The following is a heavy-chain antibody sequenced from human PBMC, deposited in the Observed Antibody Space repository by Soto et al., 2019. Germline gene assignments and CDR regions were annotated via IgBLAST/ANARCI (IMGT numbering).Heavy chain of an antibody. J-gene: IGHJ4*02. Sequence: QVQLQESGPALVKPSQTLSLTCTVSGGSISSGAYYWSWIRQHPGKGLEWIGYIYYSGSTYYNPSLKSRVTISGDTSKNQFSLKLSSVTAADTAVYYCARVLGIAHNYGDSFDYWGQGTLVTVSS. D-gene: IGHD4-17*01. CDR2: IYYSGST. V-gene: IGHV4-31*03. CDR3: ARVLGIAHNYGDSFDY. CDR1: GGSISSGAYY.